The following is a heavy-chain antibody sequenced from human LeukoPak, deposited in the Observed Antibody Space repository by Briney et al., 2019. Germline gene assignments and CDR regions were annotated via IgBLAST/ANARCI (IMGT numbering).Heavy chain of an antibody. CDR2: MNPNRGNT. Sequence: ASVKVSCKASGCTFTSYDINWVRQATGQGLEWLGWMNPNRGNTGYAQKFQGRVTMTRNTSISTAYMELSSLRSEDTAVYYCARGRKGSITIFGVVTPYYFDYWGQGTLVTVSS. D-gene: IGHD3-3*01. CDR3: ARGRKGSITIFGVVTPYYFDY. CDR1: GCTFTSYD. J-gene: IGHJ4*02. V-gene: IGHV1-8*01.